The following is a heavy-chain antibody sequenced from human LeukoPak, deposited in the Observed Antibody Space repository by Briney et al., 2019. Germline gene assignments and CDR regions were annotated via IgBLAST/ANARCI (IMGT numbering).Heavy chain of an antibody. CDR3: ARALGYCSGGSCENWFDP. CDR2: INPNSGGT. V-gene: IGHV1-2*06. J-gene: IGHJ5*02. D-gene: IGHD2-15*01. Sequence: ASVKVSCKASGYTFTGYYMHWVRQAPGQGLEWMGRINPNSGGTNYAQKFRGRVTMTRDTSIGTAYMELSRLRSDDTAVYYCARALGYCSGGSCENWFDPWGQGTLVTVSS. CDR1: GYTFTGYY.